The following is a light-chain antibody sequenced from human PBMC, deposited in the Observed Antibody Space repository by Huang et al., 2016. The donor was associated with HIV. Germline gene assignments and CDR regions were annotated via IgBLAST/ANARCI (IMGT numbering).Light chain of an antibody. Sequence: EIVLTQSPATLSLSPGERATLSCRASQSVSSYLAWYQQKPGQAPRLLIYDASNRANGIPARFSGSGSGTDFTLTISSLEPEDFAVYYCQQRSTRGFGGGTKVEIK. CDR1: QSVSSY. J-gene: IGKJ4*01. CDR2: DAS. CDR3: QQRSTRG. V-gene: IGKV3-11*01.